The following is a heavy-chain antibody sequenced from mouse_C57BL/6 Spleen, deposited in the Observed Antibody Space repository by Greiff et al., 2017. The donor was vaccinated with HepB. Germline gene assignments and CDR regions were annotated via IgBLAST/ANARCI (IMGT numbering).Heavy chain of an antibody. CDR1: GYAFSSSW. CDR2: IYPGDGDT. CDR3: ARCPTTLVPMDY. Sequence: VQLQQSGPELVKPGASVKISCKASGYAFSSSWMNWVKERPGKGLEWIGRIYPGDGDTNYNGKFKGKATLTADKSSSTAYMQLSSLTSEDSAVYFCARCPTTLVPMDYWGQGTSVTVSS. V-gene: IGHV1-82*01. J-gene: IGHJ4*01. D-gene: IGHD1-1*01.